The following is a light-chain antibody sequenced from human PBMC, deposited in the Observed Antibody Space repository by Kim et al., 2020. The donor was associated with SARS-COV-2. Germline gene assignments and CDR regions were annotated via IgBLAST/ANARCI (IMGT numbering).Light chain of an antibody. Sequence: IVMTQSPATLSVSPGERATLSCRASQSVSSNLAWYQQKPGQAPRLLIYGTSTRATGVPARFSGSGSGTDYTLTISSLQSEDSAIYYCQQYNNWPPLTFGGGTKLEI. CDR3: QQYNNWPPLT. J-gene: IGKJ4*02. CDR2: GTS. V-gene: IGKV3-15*01. CDR1: QSVSSN.